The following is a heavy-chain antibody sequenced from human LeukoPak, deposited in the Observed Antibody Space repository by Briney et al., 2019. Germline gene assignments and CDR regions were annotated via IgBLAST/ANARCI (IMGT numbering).Heavy chain of an antibody. CDR3: ARGDYYDSSGYSDY. V-gene: IGHV3-21*01. CDR2: ISSSSSYI. CDR1: GFTFSSYA. D-gene: IGHD3-22*01. J-gene: IGHJ4*02. Sequence: PWGSLRLSCAASGFTFSSYAMNWVRQAPGRGLEWVSSISSSSSYIYYADSVKGRFTISRDNAKNSLYLQMNSLRAEDTAVYYCARGDYYDSSGYSDYWGQGTLVTVSS.